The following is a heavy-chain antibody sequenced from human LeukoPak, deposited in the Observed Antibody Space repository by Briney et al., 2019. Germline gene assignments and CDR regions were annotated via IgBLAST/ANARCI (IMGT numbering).Heavy chain of an antibody. Sequence: PSETLSLTCTVSDASIRTYYWNWMRQPPGKGLEWIAYTSYSGITKYNPSLNGRATISIDTSRNQLSLRLTSVTPADTALYYCARGFSTTVAGAADNWGQGTMVTVSS. CDR3: ARGFSTTVAGAADN. J-gene: IGHJ3*01. CDR1: DASIRTYY. CDR2: TSYSGIT. D-gene: IGHD6-19*01. V-gene: IGHV4-59*01.